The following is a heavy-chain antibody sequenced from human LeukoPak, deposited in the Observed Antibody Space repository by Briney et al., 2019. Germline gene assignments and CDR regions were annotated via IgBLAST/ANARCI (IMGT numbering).Heavy chain of an antibody. CDR1: GFTFSSYW. V-gene: IGHV3-74*01. D-gene: IGHD4-11*01. CDR2: INSDGSST. Sequence: GGSPRLSCAASGFTFSSYWMHWVRQAPGKGLVWVSRINSDGSSTSYADSVKGRFTISRDNAKNTLYLQMNSLGAEDTAVYYCARGSNYFDAFDIWGQGTMVTVSS. CDR3: ARGSNYFDAFDI. J-gene: IGHJ3*02.